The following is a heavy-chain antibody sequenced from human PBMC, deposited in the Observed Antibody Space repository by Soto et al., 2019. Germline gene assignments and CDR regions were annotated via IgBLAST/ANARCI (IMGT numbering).Heavy chain of an antibody. V-gene: IGHV1-69*13. CDR2: IIPIFGTA. CDR3: ASNYWNDGLPYYYGMDV. CDR1: GYTFTSYY. J-gene: IGHJ6*02. D-gene: IGHD1-1*01. Sequence: SVKVSCKASGYTFTSYYMHWVRQAPGQGLEWMGGIIPIFGTANYAQKFQGRVTITADESTSTAYMELSSLRSEDTAVYYCASNYWNDGLPYYYGMDVWGQGTTVTVSS.